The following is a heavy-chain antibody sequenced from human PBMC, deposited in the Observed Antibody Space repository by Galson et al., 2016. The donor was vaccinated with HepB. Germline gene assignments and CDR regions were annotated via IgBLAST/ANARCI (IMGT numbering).Heavy chain of an antibody. V-gene: IGHV4-34*01. D-gene: IGHD2-2*01. J-gene: IGHJ6*02. Sequence: ATLSLTCAVYGASFRGYYWSWIRQPPGKGLEWIGGINYSGDTYYNPSLKSRVTISVDTSKNHFSLKLSSVTAADTAVYYCARSYQLPGEHYYHGMDVWGQGTTVTVSS. CDR3: ARSYQLPGEHYYHGMDV. CDR2: INYSGDT. CDR1: GASFRGYY.